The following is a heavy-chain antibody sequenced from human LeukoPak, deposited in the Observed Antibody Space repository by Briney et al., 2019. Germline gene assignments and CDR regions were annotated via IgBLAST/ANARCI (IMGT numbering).Heavy chain of an antibody. J-gene: IGHJ4*02. CDR1: GSTFTGYY. CDR2: INPNSGGT. CDR3: ARDLGYYDSSGSDY. D-gene: IGHD3-22*01. V-gene: IGHV1-2*06. Sequence: ASVTVSCKASGSTFTGYYMHLVRQAPGQGLEWMGRINPNSGGTNYAQKFQGRVTMTRDTSISTAYMELSRLRSDDTAVYYCARDLGYYDSSGSDYWGQGTLVTVSS.